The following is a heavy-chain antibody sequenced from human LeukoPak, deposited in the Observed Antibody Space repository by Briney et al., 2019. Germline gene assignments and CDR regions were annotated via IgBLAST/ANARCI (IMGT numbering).Heavy chain of an antibody. V-gene: IGHV1-18*01. CDR3: ARVAAMAGVGWGDFDY. CDR1: GGTFSSYA. Sequence: ASVKVSCKASGGTFSSYAISWVRQAPGQGLEWMGWSSPYNGNTNYAQKLRGRVTMTTDTSTSTAYMELRSLRSDDTAVYYCARVAAMAGVGWGDFDYWGQGTLVTVSS. CDR2: SSPYNGNT. D-gene: IGHD6-19*01. J-gene: IGHJ4*02.